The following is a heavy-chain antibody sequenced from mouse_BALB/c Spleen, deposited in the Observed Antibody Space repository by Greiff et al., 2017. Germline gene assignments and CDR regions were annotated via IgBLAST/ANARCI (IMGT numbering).Heavy chain of an antibody. J-gene: IGHJ2*01. CDR1: GFTFSSYT. V-gene: IGHV5-6-4*01. Sequence: DVQLVESGGGLVKPGGSLKLSCAASGFTFSSYTMSWVRQTPEKRLEWVATISSGGSYTYYPDSVKGRFTISRDNAKNTLYLQMSSLKSEDTAMYYCTREDYGDFDYWGQGTTLTVSS. D-gene: IGHD1-1*01. CDR3: TREDYGDFDY. CDR2: ISSGGSYT.